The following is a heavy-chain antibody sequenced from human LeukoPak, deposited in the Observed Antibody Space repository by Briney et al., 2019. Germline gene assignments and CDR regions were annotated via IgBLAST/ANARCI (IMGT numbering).Heavy chain of an antibody. D-gene: IGHD3-22*01. V-gene: IGHV3-30-3*01. Sequence: PGGSLRLSCAASGFTFSSYAMHWVRQAPGKGLEWVAVISYDGSKRYYADSVRGQFTISRDNSKNTLYLQMNSLRVEDAAVYYCARPENPYYYDSSGYYGAYFDYWGQGTLVTVFS. J-gene: IGHJ4*02. CDR1: GFTFSSYA. CDR2: ISYDGSKR. CDR3: ARPENPYYYDSSGYYGAYFDY.